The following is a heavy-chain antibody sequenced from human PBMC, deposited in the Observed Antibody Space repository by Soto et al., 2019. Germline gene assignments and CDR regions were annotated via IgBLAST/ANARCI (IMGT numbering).Heavy chain of an antibody. J-gene: IGHJ4*02. CDR3: ARGGYGYGKF. CDR1: GGTFSRYG. V-gene: IGHV1-69*06. D-gene: IGHD5-18*01. CDR2: IMPLFGTT. Sequence: QVQLMQSGGEVQKPGSSVKVSCQASGGTFSRYGIAWVRQAPGQGLEWMGGIMPLFGTTKYAQKFQGRVTMTADTSTYTVYMELRSLRLDDTAVYYCARGGYGYGKFWGQGTLVTVSS.